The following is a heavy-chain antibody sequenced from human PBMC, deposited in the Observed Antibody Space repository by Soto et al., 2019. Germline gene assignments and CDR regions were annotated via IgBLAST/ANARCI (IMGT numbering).Heavy chain of an antibody. CDR3: ERDTDPVRNPSFDY. Sequence: GWSLRLSCAASGFTFSSYSMNWVRQAPGKGLEWVSSISSSSSYIYYADSVKGRFTISRDNAKNSLYLQMNSLRAEDTDVYYCERDTDPVRNPSFDYWGQGPLVTVSS. J-gene: IGHJ4*02. D-gene: IGHD4-17*01. CDR1: GFTFSSYS. CDR2: ISSSSSYI. V-gene: IGHV3-21*01.